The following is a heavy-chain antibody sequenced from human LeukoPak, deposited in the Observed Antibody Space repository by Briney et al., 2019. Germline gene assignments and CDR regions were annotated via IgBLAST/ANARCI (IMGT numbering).Heavy chain of an antibody. J-gene: IGHJ4*02. CDR2: ISSSGSTK. D-gene: IGHD6-13*01. CDR3: ASLRPRQQLVVDS. Sequence: PGGSLRLSCEASGFTFGSYEMNWVRQAPGKGLEWVSYISSSGSTKYYADSVKGRFTISRDNAMHSLYLQMNSLRVEDTAVYYCASLRPRQQLVVDSWGQGTLVAVSS. V-gene: IGHV3-48*03. CDR1: GFTFGSYE.